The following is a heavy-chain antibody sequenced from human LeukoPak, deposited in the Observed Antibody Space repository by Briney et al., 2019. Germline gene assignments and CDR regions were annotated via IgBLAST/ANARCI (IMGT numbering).Heavy chain of an antibody. Sequence: SETLSLTCAVYGGSFSGYYWSWIRQPPGKGLEWIGEINHSGSTNYNPSLKSRVTISVDTSKNQFSLKLSSVTAADTAVYYCARGNIDIVVVPAAIIIHYFDYWGRGTLVTVSS. V-gene: IGHV4-34*01. J-gene: IGHJ4*02. CDR1: GGSFSGYY. D-gene: IGHD2-2*01. CDR2: INHSGST. CDR3: ARGNIDIVVVPAAIIIHYFDY.